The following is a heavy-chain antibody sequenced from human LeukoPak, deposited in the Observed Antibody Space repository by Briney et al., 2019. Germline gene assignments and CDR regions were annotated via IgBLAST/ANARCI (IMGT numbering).Heavy chain of an antibody. CDR1: GVSISSSNSY. CDR2: IYYSGNT. Sequence: KSSETLSLTCTVSGVSISSSNSYWGWIRQPPGKGLEWIGSIYYSGNTYYNASLKSQVSISIDTSKNQFSLKLSSVTAADTAVYYCARVGGYDYGDYVYYYYYMDVWGKGTTVTVSS. J-gene: IGHJ6*03. D-gene: IGHD4-17*01. V-gene: IGHV4-39*07. CDR3: ARVGGYDYGDYVYYYYYMDV.